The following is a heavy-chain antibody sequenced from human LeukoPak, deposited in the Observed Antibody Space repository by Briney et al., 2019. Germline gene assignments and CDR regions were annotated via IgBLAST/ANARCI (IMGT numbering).Heavy chain of an antibody. Sequence: SETLSLTCTVSGDSITSYYWSWIRQPPGKGLEWIGYIYYSGSTNYNPSLKSRVTISVDTSKNQFSLKLSSVTAADTAVYYCARLTPPPWNYLDYWGQGTLVTVSS. D-gene: IGHD1-1*01. CDR1: GDSITSYY. J-gene: IGHJ4*02. CDR3: ARLTPPPWNYLDY. CDR2: IYYSGST. V-gene: IGHV4-59*01.